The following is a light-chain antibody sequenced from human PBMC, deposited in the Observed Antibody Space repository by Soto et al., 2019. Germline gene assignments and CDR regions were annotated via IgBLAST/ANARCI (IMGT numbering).Light chain of an antibody. V-gene: IGKV3-20*01. CDR3: KHHCSSAWS. J-gene: IGKJ1*01. CDR1: QSVCNSY. Sequence: EIVLTQFPGTVSLSPGERVTLSCRASQSVCNSYLAWYQQKPGQPPRLLMYHISTRATGIPDRFSGSGSGTDFTLTITRLEPADFAVYYFKHHCSSAWSFGQGTKVEVK. CDR2: HIS.